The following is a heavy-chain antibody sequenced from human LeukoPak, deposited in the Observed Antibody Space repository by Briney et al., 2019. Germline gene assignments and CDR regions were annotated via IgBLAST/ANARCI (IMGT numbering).Heavy chain of an antibody. V-gene: IGHV4-59*12. CDR3: ARDLGGATLFFDY. Sequence: PSETLSLTCTVSGESMSGYHWSWIRQPPGKGLEWIGYIYHSGSTYYNPSLKSRVTISVDRSKNQFSLKLSSVTAADTAVYYCARDLGGATLFFDYWGQGTLVTVSS. CDR2: IYHSGST. D-gene: IGHD3-16*01. J-gene: IGHJ4*02. CDR1: GESMSGYH.